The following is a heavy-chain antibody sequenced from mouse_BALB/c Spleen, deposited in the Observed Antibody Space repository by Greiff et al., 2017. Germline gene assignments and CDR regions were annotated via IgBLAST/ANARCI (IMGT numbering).Heavy chain of an antibody. V-gene: IGHV1S81*02. CDR1: VYTFTSYY. CDR2: INPSNGGT. J-gene: IGHJ3*01. CDR3: TRNYGSSYRFAY. Sequence: VQLQQSGAELVKPGASVKLSCKASVYTFTSYYMYWVKQRPGQGLEWIGGINPSNGGTNFNEKFKSKATLTVDKSSSTAYMQLSSLTSEDSAVYYCTRNYGSSYRFAYWGQGTLVTVSA. D-gene: IGHD1-1*01.